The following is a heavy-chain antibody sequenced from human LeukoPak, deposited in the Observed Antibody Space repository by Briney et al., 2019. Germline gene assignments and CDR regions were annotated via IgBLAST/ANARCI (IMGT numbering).Heavy chain of an antibody. CDR2: INHSGST. J-gene: IGHJ4*02. CDR3: ARGRYSSSSGLFDY. CDR1: GGSFSGYY. Sequence: SETLSLTCAVYGGSFSGYYWSWLRQPPGKGLEWIGEINHSGSTNYNPSLKSRVTISVDTSKNQFSLKLSSVTAADTAVYYCARGRYSSSSGLFDYWGQGTLVTVSS. V-gene: IGHV4-34*01. D-gene: IGHD6-6*01.